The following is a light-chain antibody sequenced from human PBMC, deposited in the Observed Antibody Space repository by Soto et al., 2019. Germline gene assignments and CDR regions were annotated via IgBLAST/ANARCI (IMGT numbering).Light chain of an antibody. CDR1: SSNIGSNT. J-gene: IGLJ2*01. Sequence: QSVLTQPPSASGTPGQRVTISCSGSSSNIGSNTVNWYQQVPGMAPKLPIYSDSQRPSGVPDRFSGSESGTSVSLAISGLQSEDEADYYCAAWDDSLRVVVFGGGTKVTV. CDR2: SDS. V-gene: IGLV1-44*01. CDR3: AAWDDSLRVVV.